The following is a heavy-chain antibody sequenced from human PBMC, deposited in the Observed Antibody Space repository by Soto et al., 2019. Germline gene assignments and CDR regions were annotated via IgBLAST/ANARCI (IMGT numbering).Heavy chain of an antibody. CDR2: ISGSGGST. CDR1: GFTFSSYA. V-gene: IGHV3-23*01. Sequence: GGSLRLSCAASGFTFSSYAMSGVRQAPGKGLEWVSAISGSGGSTYYADSVKGRFTISRDNSKNTLYLQMNSLRAEDTAVYYCAKALGRGVIAAYYYYYYGMDVWGQGPTVTVSS. CDR3: AKALGRGVIAAYYYYYYGMDV. J-gene: IGHJ6*02. D-gene: IGHD3-10*01.